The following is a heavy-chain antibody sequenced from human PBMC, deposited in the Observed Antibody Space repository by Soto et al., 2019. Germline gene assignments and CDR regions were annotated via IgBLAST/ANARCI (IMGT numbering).Heavy chain of an antibody. Sequence: QVQLVESGGSVVQPGRSLRLSCAASEFTFSSFGMHWVRQAPGKGLEWVAVISYDGNDKYYADSVKGRFTISRDNSKNTLFLQMNRLRAEDTDIYYCAKDRDNWNDFYYYGMDVWGQGTTVTVSS. CDR1: EFTFSSFG. J-gene: IGHJ6*02. CDR2: ISYDGNDK. CDR3: AKDRDNWNDFYYYGMDV. D-gene: IGHD1-20*01. V-gene: IGHV3-30*18.